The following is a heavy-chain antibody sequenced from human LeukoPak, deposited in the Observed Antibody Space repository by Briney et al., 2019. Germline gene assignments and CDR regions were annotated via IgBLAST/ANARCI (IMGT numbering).Heavy chain of an antibody. CDR2: IYYSGST. J-gene: IGHJ4*02. CDR3: AKESSGGNFGGN. V-gene: IGHV4-39*02. Sequence: SETLSLTCTVSGGSISSSTHYWGWIRQPPGRGLEWIASIYYSGSTHYNPSLKSRVTMSVDTSKNQFSLKLSSVTAADTAVYYCAKESSGGNFGGNWGQGTLVTASS. CDR1: GGSISSSTHY. D-gene: IGHD2-15*01.